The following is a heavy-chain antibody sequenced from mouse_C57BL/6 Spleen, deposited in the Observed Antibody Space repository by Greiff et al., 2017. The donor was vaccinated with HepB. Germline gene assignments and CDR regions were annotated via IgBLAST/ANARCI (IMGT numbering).Heavy chain of an antibody. Sequence: VQVVESGAELVKPGASVKISCKASGYAFSSYWMNWVKQRPGKGLEWIGQIYPGDGDTNYNGKFKGKATLTADESSSTAYMQLSSLTSEDSAVYFCARRLAYYYAMDYWGQGTSVTVSS. CDR1: GYAFSSYW. CDR3: ARRLAYYYAMDY. D-gene: IGHD4-1*01. CDR2: IYPGDGDT. V-gene: IGHV1-80*01. J-gene: IGHJ4*01.